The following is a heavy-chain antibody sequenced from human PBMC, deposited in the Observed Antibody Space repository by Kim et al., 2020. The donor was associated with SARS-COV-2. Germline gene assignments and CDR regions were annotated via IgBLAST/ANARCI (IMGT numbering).Heavy chain of an antibody. V-gene: IGHV4-59*01. D-gene: IGHD2-8*01. Sequence: NPSLKSRVTISVDTTNNQFSRKLSSVTAADTAVYYWARVGRGSGVDGADYWGQGTLVTVSS. J-gene: IGHJ4*02. CDR3: ARVGRGSGVDGADY.